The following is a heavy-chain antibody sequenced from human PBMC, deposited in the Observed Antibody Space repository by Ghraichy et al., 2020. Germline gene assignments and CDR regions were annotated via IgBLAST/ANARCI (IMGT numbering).Heavy chain of an antibody. V-gene: IGHV4-34*01. CDR2: INHSGST. J-gene: IGHJ4*02. Sequence: SETLSLTCAVYGGSFSGYYLSWIRQPPGKGLEWIGEINHSGSTNYIPSLKSRVTISVDTSRNQFSLKLRSVTAADTAVYYCARGILGTSYSWGQGTLVTVSS. CDR3: ARGILGTSYS. CDR1: GGSFSGYY. D-gene: IGHD2-15*01.